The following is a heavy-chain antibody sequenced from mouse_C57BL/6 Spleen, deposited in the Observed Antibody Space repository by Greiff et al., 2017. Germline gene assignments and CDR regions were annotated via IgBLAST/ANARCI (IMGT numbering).Heavy chain of an antibody. CDR3: ARRDWDEYFDV. Sequence: EVKLVESGGGLVKPGGSLKLSCAASGFTFSDYGMHWVRQAPEKGLEWVAYISSGSSTIYYADTVKGRFTISRDNAKNTLFLQMTSLRSEETAMYYCARRDWDEYFDVWGTGTTVTVSS. CDR1: GFTFSDYG. CDR2: ISSGSSTI. V-gene: IGHV5-17*01. J-gene: IGHJ1*03. D-gene: IGHD4-1*01.